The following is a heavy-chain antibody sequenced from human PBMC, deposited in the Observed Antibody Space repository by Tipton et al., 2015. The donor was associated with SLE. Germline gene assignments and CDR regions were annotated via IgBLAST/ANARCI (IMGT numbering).Heavy chain of an antibody. CDR1: GYSISSGYY. CDR3: ARRRVSHAFDI. Sequence: TLSLTCAVSGYSISSGYYWGWIRQPPGKGLEWIGSIYHSGNTYYNPSLKSRVTISVDTSKNQFSLKLSSVTAADTAVYYCARRRVSHAFDIWGQGTMVTVSS. J-gene: IGHJ3*02. V-gene: IGHV4-38-2*01. CDR2: IYHSGNT. D-gene: IGHD6-13*01.